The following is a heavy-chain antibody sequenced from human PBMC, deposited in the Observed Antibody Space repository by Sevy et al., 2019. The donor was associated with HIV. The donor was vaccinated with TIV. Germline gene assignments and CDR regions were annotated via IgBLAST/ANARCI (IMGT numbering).Heavy chain of an antibody. V-gene: IGHV4-39*01. J-gene: IGHJ5*02. D-gene: IGHD4-17*01. CDR3: ARPRTVGAHRGGLDYFDP. CDR1: GASMSSSRYY. CDR2: IYYSGST. Sequence: SETLSLTCIVSGASMSSSRYYWGWIRQSPGKGLEWIGSIYYSGSTYYNPSLESRVTISVDTSKNQFSLRLTSVTAADTAIYYCARPRTVGAHRGGLDYFDPWGQGTLVTVSS.